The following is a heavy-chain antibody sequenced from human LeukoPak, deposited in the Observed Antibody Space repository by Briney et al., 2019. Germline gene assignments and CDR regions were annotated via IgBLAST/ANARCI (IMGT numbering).Heavy chain of an antibody. CDR3: ARVRGDSNLDY. Sequence: SSQTLSLTRTVSGGSISSGGYYWSWIRQHPGKGLEWIGYIYYSGSTYYNPSLKSRVTISVDTSKNQFPLKLSSVTAADTAVYYCARVRGDSNLDYWGQGTLVTVSS. J-gene: IGHJ4*02. D-gene: IGHD4-11*01. CDR2: IYYSGST. V-gene: IGHV4-31*03. CDR1: GGSISSGGYY.